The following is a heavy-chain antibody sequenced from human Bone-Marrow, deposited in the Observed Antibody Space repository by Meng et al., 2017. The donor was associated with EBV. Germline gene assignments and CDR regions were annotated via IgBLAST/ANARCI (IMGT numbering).Heavy chain of an antibody. CDR1: VGSSSSSNW. CDR3: ASDEYCSSTSCSWIDP. J-gene: IGHJ5*02. V-gene: IGHV4-4*02. D-gene: IGHD2-2*01. Sequence: ESGPVLVQPSCTHSLSCAVSVGSSSSSNWWSWVRTPPSKGLEWMGEIYHSGTTTYNPSLKSRVTISVDKPKNQFSLKLSSVTAADTAVYYCASDEYCSSTSCSWIDPWGQGTLVTVSS. CDR2: IYHSGTT.